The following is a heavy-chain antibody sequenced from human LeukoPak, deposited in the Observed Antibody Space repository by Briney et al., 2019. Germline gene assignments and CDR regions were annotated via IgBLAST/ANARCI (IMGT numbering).Heavy chain of an antibody. V-gene: IGHV1-18*01. D-gene: IGHD3-22*01. J-gene: IGHJ6*03. CDR2: ISAYNGNT. CDR1: GYTFTSYG. Sequence: ASVKVSCKASGYTFTSYGISWVRQAPGQGLEWMGWISAYNGNTNYAQKLQGRVTMTTDTSTSTAYMELRSLRSDDTVVYYCARTAPITMIVVVTGNYYYYMDVWGKGTTVTVSS. CDR3: ARTAPITMIVVVTGNYYYYMDV.